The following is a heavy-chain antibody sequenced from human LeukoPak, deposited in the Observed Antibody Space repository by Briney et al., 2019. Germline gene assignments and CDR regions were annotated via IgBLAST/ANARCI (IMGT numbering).Heavy chain of an antibody. Sequence: SETLSLTCAVSGFSISSDNYWGWIRQPPGKGLEWIGSIYHTGSTYYNPSLKSRVTISVDTSKNQVSLKLNSVTAADTAVYYCARLSYYYYYMDVWGRGTTVTVSS. CDR3: ARLSYYYYYMDV. CDR2: IYHTGST. CDR1: GFSISSDNY. V-gene: IGHV4-38-2*01. J-gene: IGHJ6*03. D-gene: IGHD3-10*01.